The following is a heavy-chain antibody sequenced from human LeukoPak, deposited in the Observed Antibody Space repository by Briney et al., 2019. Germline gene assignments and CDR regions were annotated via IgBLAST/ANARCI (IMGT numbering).Heavy chain of an antibody. J-gene: IGHJ5*02. CDR3: ARSRRGWFDP. V-gene: IGHV4-34*01. Sequence: SETLSLTCAVYGGSFSGYYWSWIRQPPGKGLEWIGEINHSGSTNYNPSLKSRVTISVDTSKNQFSLKLSSVTAADTAVYYCARSRRGWFDPWGQGTLVTVSS. CDR2: INHSGST. CDR1: GGSFSGYY.